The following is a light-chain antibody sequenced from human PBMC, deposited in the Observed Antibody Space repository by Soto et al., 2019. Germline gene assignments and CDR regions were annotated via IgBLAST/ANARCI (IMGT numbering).Light chain of an antibody. V-gene: IGLV4-69*01. J-gene: IGLJ2*01. CDR1: SGHSSYA. CDR3: QTWDTGARVV. Sequence: QLVRTQSPSASASLGASVKLTCTLSSGHSSYAIAWHQQQPEKGPRYLMKLSSDGSHSKGDGIPDRFSGSSSGAERYLPISSLQSEDEADYYCQTWDTGARVVFGGGTKLTVL. CDR2: LSSDGSH.